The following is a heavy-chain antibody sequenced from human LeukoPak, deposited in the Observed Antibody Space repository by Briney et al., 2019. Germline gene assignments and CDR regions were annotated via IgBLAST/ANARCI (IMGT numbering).Heavy chain of an antibody. CDR3: ARDLIPGELGMFGGY. Sequence: GGSLRLSCAASGFTFSSYWMHWVRQAPGKGLVWVSRINSDGSSTSYADSVKGRFTISRDNAKNTLYPQMNSLRAEDTAVYYCARDLIPGELGMFGGYWGQGTLVTVSS. V-gene: IGHV3-74*01. CDR2: INSDGSST. J-gene: IGHJ4*02. D-gene: IGHD3-16*01. CDR1: GFTFSSYW.